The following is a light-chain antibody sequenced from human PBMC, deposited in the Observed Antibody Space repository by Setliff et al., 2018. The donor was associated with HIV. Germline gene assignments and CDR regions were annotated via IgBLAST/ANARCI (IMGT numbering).Light chain of an antibody. J-gene: IGLJ1*01. Sequence: QSALTQPASVSGSPGQSITISCTGTSSDVGGYNSVSWYQQYPGKAPKLMIYEVSNRPSGVSNLFSGSNSGNTASLTISGLQAEDEADYYCSSYTSSNTLVFGTGTKVTVL. CDR2: EVS. V-gene: IGLV2-14*01. CDR1: SSDVGGYNS. CDR3: SSYTSSNTLV.